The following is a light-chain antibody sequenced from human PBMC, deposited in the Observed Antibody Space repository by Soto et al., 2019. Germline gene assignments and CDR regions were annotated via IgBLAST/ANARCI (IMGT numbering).Light chain of an antibody. CDR2: EVS. CDR3: SSYAGSNNLNV. CDR1: SSDVGGYNY. Sequence: QSALTQPPSASGSPGQSVTISCTGTSSDVGGYNYVSWYQQHPGKAPKLMIYEVSKRPSGVPDRFSGSKSGNTASLTVSGLQAEDEADYYCSSYAGSNNLNVFGTGTK. J-gene: IGLJ1*01. V-gene: IGLV2-8*01.